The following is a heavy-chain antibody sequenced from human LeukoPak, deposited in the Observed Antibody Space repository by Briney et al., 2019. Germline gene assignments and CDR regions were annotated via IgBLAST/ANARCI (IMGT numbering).Heavy chain of an antibody. J-gene: IGHJ4*02. CDR3: ARAPGYCSSTSCPGLDY. D-gene: IGHD2-2*01. CDR2: IYSGGST. V-gene: IGHV3-66*02. CDR1: GFTVSSSY. Sequence: GGSLRLSCAASGFTVSSSYMSWVRQAPGKGLEWVSVIYSGGSTYYADSVKGRFTISRDNSKNTLYLQMNSLRAEDTAVYYCARAPGYCSSTSCPGLDYWGQETLVTVSS.